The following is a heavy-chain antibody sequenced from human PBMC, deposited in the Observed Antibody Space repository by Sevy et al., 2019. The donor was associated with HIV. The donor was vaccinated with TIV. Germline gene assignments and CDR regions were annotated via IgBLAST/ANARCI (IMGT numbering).Heavy chain of an antibody. V-gene: IGHV3-21*01. J-gene: IGHJ4*02. CDR2: ISAETDYI. CDR3: ARNKGSSWPNYFDY. Sequence: GGSLRLSCAASGFMFSAYSMNWVRQAPGKGLEWVASISAETDYIYYGDSLKGRFTISRDNAKNSLYLQIHSLRAEDTAVYYCARNKGSSWPNYFDYWGQRTLVTVSS. D-gene: IGHD6-13*01. CDR1: GFMFSAYS.